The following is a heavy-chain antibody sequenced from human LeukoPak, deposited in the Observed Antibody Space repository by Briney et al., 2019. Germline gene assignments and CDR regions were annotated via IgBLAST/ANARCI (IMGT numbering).Heavy chain of an antibody. CDR3: ARDGGYSSSWYERPAHQPPYYYYGMDV. Sequence: GGSLRLSCAASGFTFSSYAMSWVRQAPGKGLEWVSVIYSGGSTYYADSVKGRFTISRDNSKNTLYLQMNSLRAEDAAVYYCARDGGYSSSWYERPAHQPPYYYYGMDVWGQGTTVTVSS. CDR1: GFTFSSYA. J-gene: IGHJ6*02. CDR2: IYSGGST. D-gene: IGHD6-13*01. V-gene: IGHV3-66*01.